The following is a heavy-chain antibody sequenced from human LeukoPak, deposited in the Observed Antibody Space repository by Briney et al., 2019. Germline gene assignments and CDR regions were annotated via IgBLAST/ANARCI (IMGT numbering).Heavy chain of an antibody. J-gene: IGHJ4*02. CDR1: GFTFSSYS. Sequence: GGSLRLSCAASGFTFSSYSMNWVRQAPGKGLEWFSSISSSSSYIYYADSVKGRFTISRDNAKDSLYLQMNSLRAEDTAVYYCARVVARHRRSDYWGQGTLVTVSS. CDR3: ARVVARHRRSDY. CDR2: ISSSSSYI. D-gene: IGHD5-12*01. V-gene: IGHV3-21*01.